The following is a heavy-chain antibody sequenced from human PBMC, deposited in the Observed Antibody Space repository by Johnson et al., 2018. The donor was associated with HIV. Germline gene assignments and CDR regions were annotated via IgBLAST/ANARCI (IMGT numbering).Heavy chain of an antibody. Sequence: QMMLVESGGGVVQPGTSLRLSCTASGFAFSSYALHWVRQAPGKGLEWVAVISYDESNKDYADSVKGRFTISRDNSKNSLYLQMNSLRPEDTGLYYCAKDIASGYTNGGTLDIWGQGTMVTVSS. CDR2: ISYDESNK. CDR1: GFAFSSYA. V-gene: IGHV3-30-3*01. J-gene: IGHJ3*02. CDR3: AKDIASGYTNGGTLDI. D-gene: IGHD6-19*01.